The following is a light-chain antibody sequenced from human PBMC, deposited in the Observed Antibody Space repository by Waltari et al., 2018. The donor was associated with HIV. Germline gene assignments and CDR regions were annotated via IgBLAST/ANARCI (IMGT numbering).Light chain of an antibody. CDR3: QQRSNWPTWT. CDR1: QSVSSY. J-gene: IGKJ1*01. CDR2: DAS. Sequence: EVVLTQSPDTLSLSPGERATLSCRASQSVSSYLAWYQQRPGQAPRLLIYDASNRATGIPARFSGSGSGTDFTLTISSLESEDFAVYYCQQRSNWPTWTFGQGTKVEIK. V-gene: IGKV3-11*01.